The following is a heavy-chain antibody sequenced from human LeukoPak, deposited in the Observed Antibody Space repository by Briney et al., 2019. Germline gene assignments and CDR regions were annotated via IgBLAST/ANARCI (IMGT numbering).Heavy chain of an antibody. D-gene: IGHD6-19*01. CDR2: INHSGST. V-gene: IGHV4-34*01. J-gene: IGHJ4*02. CDR1: GGSFSGYY. Sequence: SESLSLTCAVYGGSFSGYYWSWIRQPPGKGLEWIGEINHSGSTNYNPSLKSRVTISVDTSKNQFSLKLSSVTAADTAVYYCARGWNSGWYFGYWGQGTLVTVSS. CDR3: ARGWNSGWYFGY.